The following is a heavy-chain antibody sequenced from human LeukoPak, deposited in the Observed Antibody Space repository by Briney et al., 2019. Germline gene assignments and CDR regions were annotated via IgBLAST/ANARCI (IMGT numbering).Heavy chain of an antibody. CDR2: IGSSSSNI. V-gene: IGHV3-21*01. D-gene: IGHD3-10*01. J-gene: IGHJ4*02. CDR1: GFTFSSYS. CDR3: ARDLYGSGRYQRDY. Sequence: GGSLRLSCAASGFTFSSYSMNWVRQAPGKGLEWVSSIGSSSSNIYYADSVKGRFTISRDNAKNSLYLQMNSLRAEDTAVYYCARDLYGSGRYQRDYWGQGTLVTVSS.